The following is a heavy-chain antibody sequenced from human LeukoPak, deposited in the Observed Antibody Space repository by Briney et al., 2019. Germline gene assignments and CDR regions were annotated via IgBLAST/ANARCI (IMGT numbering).Heavy chain of an antibody. CDR2: INGDGSST. V-gene: IGHV3-74*01. CDR3: ARVFGQWLVSFDV. Sequence: GGSLRLSCAASGFTFSSYWMHWVRRAPGKGLVWLSHINGDGSSTNYADSVKGRFTISRDNAKNTLYLQMNSLRADDTAVYYCARVFGQWLVSFDVWGRGTMVTVSP. CDR1: GFTFSSYW. D-gene: IGHD6-19*01. J-gene: IGHJ3*01.